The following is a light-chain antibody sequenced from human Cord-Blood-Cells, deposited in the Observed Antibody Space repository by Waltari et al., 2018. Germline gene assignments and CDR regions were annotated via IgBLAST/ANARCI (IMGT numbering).Light chain of an antibody. Sequence: QSALTQPASVSGSPGQSITISCTGTSSDVGSYNIVSWYQQHPGKAPTLMLYEVSKRPSGVSNRFAGSKSGNTASLTISGLQAEDEADYYCCSYAGSSTYVFGTGTKVTVL. V-gene: IGLV2-23*02. CDR2: EVS. J-gene: IGLJ1*01. CDR3: CSYAGSSTYV. CDR1: SSDVGSYNI.